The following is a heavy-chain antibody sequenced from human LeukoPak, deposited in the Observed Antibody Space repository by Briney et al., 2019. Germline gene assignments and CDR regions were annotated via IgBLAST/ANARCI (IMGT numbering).Heavy chain of an antibody. Sequence: GGSLRLSCAATGLSVSSNFMSWVRQAPGKGLEWVSVIYGGGSTYYADSVKGRFTISRDTPKNTLYLQMNSLRAEDTAVYYCASTHLGYCSSVSCQNDYWGQGTLVTVSS. CDR2: IYGGGST. CDR1: GLSVSSNF. J-gene: IGHJ4*02. CDR3: ASTHLGYCSSVSCQNDY. V-gene: IGHV3-53*01. D-gene: IGHD2-15*01.